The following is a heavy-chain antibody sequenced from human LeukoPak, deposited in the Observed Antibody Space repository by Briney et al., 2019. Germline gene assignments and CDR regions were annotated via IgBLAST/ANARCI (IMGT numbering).Heavy chain of an antibody. Sequence: GASVKVSCKASGYSFTSQGMNWVRQATGQGLEWMGWMNPNSGNGGSAQKFQGRVTLTRRTSMNTAYMELSSLTFEDTGIYYCTRGRPDWVAFDPWGQGTLVTVSS. V-gene: IGHV1-8*01. CDR3: TRGRPDWVAFDP. CDR2: MNPNSGNG. D-gene: IGHD3-9*01. CDR1: GYSFTSQG. J-gene: IGHJ5*02.